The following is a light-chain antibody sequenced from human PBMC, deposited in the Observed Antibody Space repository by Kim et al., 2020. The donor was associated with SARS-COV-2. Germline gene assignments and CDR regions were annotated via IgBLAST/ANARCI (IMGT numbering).Light chain of an antibody. CDR2: DAS. CDR3: QQHNNDPT. J-gene: IGKJ4*01. V-gene: IGKV1-33*01. CDR1: QDINIY. Sequence: DIQMTQSPPSLYASVGDRVTITCQASQDINIYLNWYQHKIGTAPKLLIYDASSLQTGVPSRFSGSGSGTDFTLTISSLQSEDMATYYCQQHNNDPTFGGGTKVDIK.